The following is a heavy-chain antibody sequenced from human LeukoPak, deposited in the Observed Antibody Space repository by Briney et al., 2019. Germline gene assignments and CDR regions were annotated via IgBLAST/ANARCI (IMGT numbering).Heavy chain of an antibody. CDR3: ARGDPSSGWPRPLDDAFDI. CDR1: GFTFSSSA. Sequence: PGGSLGLSCAASGFTFSSSAMSWVRQAPGKGLEWVSSISGSGSGGSTYYADSVKGRFTISRDNSKNTLYLQMNSLRVEDTAVYYCARGDPSSGWPRPLDDAFDIWGQGTMVTVSS. J-gene: IGHJ3*02. V-gene: IGHV3-23*01. CDR2: ISGSGSGGST. D-gene: IGHD6-19*01.